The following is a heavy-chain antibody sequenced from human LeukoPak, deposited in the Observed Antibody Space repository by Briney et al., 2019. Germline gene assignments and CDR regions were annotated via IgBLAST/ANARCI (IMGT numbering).Heavy chain of an antibody. V-gene: IGHV3-23*01. CDR2: ISGSGGST. Sequence: RAGGSLRLSCAASGFTFSSYGMSWVRQAPGKGLEWVSAISGSGGSTYYADSVKGRFTISRDNSKNTLYLQMKSLRAEDTAVYYCAKESTVTPGNVNWFDSWGQGTLVTVSS. D-gene: IGHD4-17*01. J-gene: IGHJ5*01. CDR1: GFTFSSYG. CDR3: AKESTVTPGNVNWFDS.